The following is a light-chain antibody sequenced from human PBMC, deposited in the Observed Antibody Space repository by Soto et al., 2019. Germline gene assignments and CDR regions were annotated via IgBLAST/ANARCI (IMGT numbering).Light chain of an antibody. J-gene: IGKJ2*01. CDR1: QSVSDY. V-gene: IGKV3-11*01. Sequence: EIVLTQSPDTLSVSPGESATLSCRASQSVSDYLAWYQQKPGQAPRLLIYDASNRATGIPARFSGSGFGTDFTLTISSLEPEDFAVYYCEQRSIWPLYTFGQGTKVDIK. CDR2: DAS. CDR3: EQRSIWPLYT.